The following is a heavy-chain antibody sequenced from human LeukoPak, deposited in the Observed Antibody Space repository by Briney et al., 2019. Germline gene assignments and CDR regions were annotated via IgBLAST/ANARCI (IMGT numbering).Heavy chain of an antibody. CDR2: INPSGGST. D-gene: IGHD2-15*01. V-gene: IGHV1-46*01. CDR1: GYTFTNYY. J-gene: IGHJ4*02. CDR3: ARDCSVGSCETEFFDY. Sequence: ASVKVSCKASGYTFTNYYIHWVRQAPGQGLECMGIINPSGGSTSYAQKFQGRVTMTRDMSTSTVYMELRSLRSDDTAVYYCARDCSVGSCETEFFDYWGQGTLTTVSS.